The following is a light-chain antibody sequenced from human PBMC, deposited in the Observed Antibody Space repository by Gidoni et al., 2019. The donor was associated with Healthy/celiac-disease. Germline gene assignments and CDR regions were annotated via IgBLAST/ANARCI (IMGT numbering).Light chain of an antibody. CDR1: QDISNY. CDR3: QQYDNLPLT. CDR2: DAS. J-gene: IGKJ4*01. Sequence: IQMTQSPSSLSASVGDRVTITCHASQDISNYLNWYHQKPGKAPKLLIYDASNLETGVPSRFSGSGSGTDFTFTISSLQPEDIATYYCQQYDNLPLTFGGGNKVEIK. V-gene: IGKV1-33*01.